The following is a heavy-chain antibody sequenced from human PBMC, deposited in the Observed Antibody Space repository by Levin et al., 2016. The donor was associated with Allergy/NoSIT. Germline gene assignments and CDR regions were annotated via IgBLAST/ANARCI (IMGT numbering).Heavy chain of an antibody. Sequence: WVRQAPGQGLEWMGWMNPNSGNTGYAQKFQGRVTMTRNTSISTAYMELSSLRSEDTAVYYCARASYSSSWYPRTYNWFRPLGPGNPGHRLL. CDR3: ARASYSSSWYPRTYNWFRP. J-gene: IGHJ5*02. V-gene: IGHV1-8*01. CDR2: MNPNSGNT. D-gene: IGHD6-13*01.